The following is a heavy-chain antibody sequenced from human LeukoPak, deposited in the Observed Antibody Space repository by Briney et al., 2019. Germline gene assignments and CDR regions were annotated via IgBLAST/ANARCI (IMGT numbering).Heavy chain of an antibody. J-gene: IGHJ3*02. D-gene: IGHD2-21*02. Sequence: QPGGSLRLSCAASGFTFSSYSMNWVRQAPGKGLEWVSYISSSSSTIYYADSVKGRFTISRDNAKNSLYLQMNSLRDEDTAVYYCARMAVIVVVTEEAFDIWGQGTMVTVSS. V-gene: IGHV3-48*02. CDR2: ISSSSSTI. CDR1: GFTFSSYS. CDR3: ARMAVIVVVTEEAFDI.